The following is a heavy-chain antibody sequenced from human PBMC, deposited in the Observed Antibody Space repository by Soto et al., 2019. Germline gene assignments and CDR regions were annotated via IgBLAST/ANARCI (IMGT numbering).Heavy chain of an antibody. D-gene: IGHD5-12*01. CDR3: ATRSRGYSGYVKY. CDR2: ISGGSSLI. Sequence: PGGSLRLSCAASGFTFSSYSMSWVRQTPGKGLEWVSHISGGSSLIYYADSVKGRFTISRDNAENSLYLQMNSLRAEDTAVYYCATRSRGYSGYVKYWGQGTEVTVSS. J-gene: IGHJ4*02. CDR1: GFTFSSYS. V-gene: IGHV3-48*01.